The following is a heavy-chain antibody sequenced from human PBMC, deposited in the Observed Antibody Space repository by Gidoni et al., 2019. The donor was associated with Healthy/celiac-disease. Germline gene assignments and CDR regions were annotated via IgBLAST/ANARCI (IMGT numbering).Heavy chain of an antibody. V-gene: IGHV3-74*01. CDR1: GFTFSSYW. Sequence: EVQLVESGGGLVQSGVSLRLACAASGFTFSSYWMHWVCQDPGKGLVWVSRINSDGSSTSYADSVKGRFTISRENAKNTLYLQMNSLRAEDTAVYYCARGDIMPDYYYYGMDVWGQGTTVTVSS. CDR3: ARGDIMPDYYYYGMDV. D-gene: IGHD2-15*01. J-gene: IGHJ6*02. CDR2: INSDGSST.